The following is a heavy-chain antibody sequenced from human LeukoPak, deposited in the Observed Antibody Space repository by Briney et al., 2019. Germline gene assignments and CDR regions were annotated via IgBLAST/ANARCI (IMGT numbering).Heavy chain of an antibody. Sequence: PSETLSLTCAVYGGSFSGYYWSWIRQPPGKGLEWIGEINHSGSTNYNPSLKSRVTISVDTSKNQFSLKLSSVTAADTAVYYCARQEQQLGHFDYWGQGTLVTVSS. D-gene: IGHD6-13*01. V-gene: IGHV4-34*01. CDR3: ARQEQQLGHFDY. CDR2: INHSGST. CDR1: GGSFSGYY. J-gene: IGHJ4*02.